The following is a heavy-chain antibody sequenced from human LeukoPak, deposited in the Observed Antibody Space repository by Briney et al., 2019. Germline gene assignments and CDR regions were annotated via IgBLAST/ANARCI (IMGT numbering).Heavy chain of an antibody. CDR3: AGNHYDFWSGYYIALDY. D-gene: IGHD3-3*01. J-gene: IGHJ4*02. V-gene: IGHV4-34*01. Sequence: SETLSLTCAVYGGSFSGNYWSWIRQPPGKGLEWIGEINHSGSTHYNPSLKSRVTISVDTSKNQFSLKLSSVTAADTAVYYCAGNHYDFWSGYYIALDYWGQGTLVTVSS. CDR1: GGSFSGNY. CDR2: INHSGST.